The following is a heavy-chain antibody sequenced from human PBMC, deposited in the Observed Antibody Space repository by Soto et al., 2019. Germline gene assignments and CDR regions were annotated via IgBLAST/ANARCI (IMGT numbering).Heavy chain of an antibody. CDR1: GDSVGNALYF. CDR3: VRVHQLYIWFDP. V-gene: IGHV4-39*01. D-gene: IGHD2-2*01. Sequence: SETLSLTCTVSGDSVGNALYFWGWVRQPPGKGLEWIANMYFRGNTYYNPSLKSRVTISLDTSNNQFSLNLRSVTAADTAVYFCVRVHQLYIWFDPWGQGSLVTVSS. CDR2: MYFRGNT. J-gene: IGHJ5*02.